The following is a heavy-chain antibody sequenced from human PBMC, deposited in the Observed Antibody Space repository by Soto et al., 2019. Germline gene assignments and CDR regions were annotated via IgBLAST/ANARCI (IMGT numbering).Heavy chain of an antibody. CDR3: ATRVVVAAIDYDY. CDR1: GFTFSTYW. V-gene: IGHV3-7*01. CDR2: IKPDGGEK. Sequence: GGSLRLSCVASGFTFSTYWMSWVRQAPGKGLEYLANIKPDGGEKYYVDSVKGRFTISRDNAKNSLYLQMNYLRAEDTAVYYCATRVVVAAIDYDYWGQGTLVTVSS. J-gene: IGHJ4*02. D-gene: IGHD2-21*02.